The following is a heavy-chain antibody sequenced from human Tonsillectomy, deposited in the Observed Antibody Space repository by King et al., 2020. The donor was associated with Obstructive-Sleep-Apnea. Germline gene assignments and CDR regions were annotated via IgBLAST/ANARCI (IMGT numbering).Heavy chain of an antibody. CDR3: AREVHGGFDY. V-gene: IGHV3-30-3*01. Sequence: VQLVESGGGVVQPGRSLRLSCAASGFTFSSFAMHWVRQAPGKGLEWVGIISHDGSNEYNADSVKGRFTIFRDNSKNTLYVQMNSLRPEDTAVYYCAREVHGGFDYWGQGTLVTVSS. CDR1: GFTFSSFA. J-gene: IGHJ4*02. CDR2: ISHDGSNE. D-gene: IGHD3-10*01.